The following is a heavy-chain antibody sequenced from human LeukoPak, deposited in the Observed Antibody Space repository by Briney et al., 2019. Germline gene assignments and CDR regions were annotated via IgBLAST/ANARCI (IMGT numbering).Heavy chain of an antibody. J-gene: IGHJ4*02. V-gene: IGHV4-59*01. CDR3: ARSQYSYGLNY. CDR2: VYYSGTT. Sequence: SETLSLTCTVSGGSISSYYWSWVRQPPGKGLEWIGYVYYSGTTNYNPSLKSRDTISIDASKNQLSLRLDPVTAADTAVYYCARSQYSYGLNYWGQGTLVTVSS. D-gene: IGHD5-18*01. CDR1: GGSISSYY.